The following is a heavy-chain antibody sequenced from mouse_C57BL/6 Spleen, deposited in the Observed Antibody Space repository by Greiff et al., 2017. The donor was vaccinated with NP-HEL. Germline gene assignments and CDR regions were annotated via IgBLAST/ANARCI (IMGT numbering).Heavy chain of an antibody. J-gene: IGHJ2*01. CDR2: IDPSDSYT. V-gene: IGHV1-50*01. CDR3: ARPYDYVFDY. CDR1: GYTFTSYW. Sequence: VQLQQPGAELVKPGASVKLSCKASGYTFTSYWMQWVKQRPGQGLEWIGEIDPSDSYTNYNQKFKGKATLTVDTSSSTAYMPLSSLTSEDSAFYYCARPYDYVFDYWGKGTTLTVSS. D-gene: IGHD2-4*01.